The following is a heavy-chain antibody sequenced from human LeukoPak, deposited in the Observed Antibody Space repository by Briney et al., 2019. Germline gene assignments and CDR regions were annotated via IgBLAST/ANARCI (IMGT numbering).Heavy chain of an antibody. J-gene: IGHJ4*02. V-gene: IGHV3-23*01. CDR3: AKGSRDSSSYCFDY. CDR2: ISGSGDST. D-gene: IGHD3-22*01. Sequence: GGSLRLSCAASGFTYSAYAMNWVRQAPGEGLEWVSGISGSGDSTYYADSVKGRFTISSDESKNTLYLQMNSLRAEDTAVYYCAKGSRDSSSYCFDYWGQGTLVTVAS. CDR1: GFTYSAYA.